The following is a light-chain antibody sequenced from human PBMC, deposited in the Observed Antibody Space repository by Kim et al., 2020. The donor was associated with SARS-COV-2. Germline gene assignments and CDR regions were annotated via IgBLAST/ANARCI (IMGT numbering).Light chain of an antibody. CDR3: QQYNSTPYS. J-gene: IGKJ2*03. Sequence: SASVGDRVTITCRASQSISSWLAWYQQKPGKAPKLLIYKASSLESGVPSRFSGSGSGTEFTLTISSLQPDDIATYYCQQYNSTPYSFGQGTKLEI. CDR2: KAS. CDR1: QSISSW. V-gene: IGKV1-5*03.